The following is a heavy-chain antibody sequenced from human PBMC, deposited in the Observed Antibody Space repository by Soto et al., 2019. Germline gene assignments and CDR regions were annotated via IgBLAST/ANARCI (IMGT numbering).Heavy chain of an antibody. J-gene: IGHJ4*02. V-gene: IGHV3-11*06. Sequence: QVQLVESGGGLVKPGGSLRLSCAVSGFTFSDYYMSWIRQAPGKGLEWVSYLSSSSSYTNYADSVKGRFTISRDNAKNSLHLQMNSLRAEDTAVYYCARVGTVFGVSSYYFDYWGQGPLVTVSS. CDR3: ARVGTVFGVSSYYFDY. D-gene: IGHD3-3*01. CDR1: GFTFSDYY. CDR2: LSSSSSYT.